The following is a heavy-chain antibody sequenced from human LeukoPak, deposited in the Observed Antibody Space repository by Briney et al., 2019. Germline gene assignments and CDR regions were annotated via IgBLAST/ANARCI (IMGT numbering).Heavy chain of an antibody. CDR2: IYYSGST. J-gene: IGHJ5*02. V-gene: IGHV4-61*05. CDR1: GGSISSSSYY. Sequence: PSETLSLTCTVSGGSISSSSYYWSWIRQPPGKGLEWIGYIYYSGSTNYNPSLKSRVTISVDTSKNQFSLKLSSVTAADTAVYYCARVSVVTYWFDPWGQGTLVTVSS. CDR3: ARVSVVTYWFDP. D-gene: IGHD4-23*01.